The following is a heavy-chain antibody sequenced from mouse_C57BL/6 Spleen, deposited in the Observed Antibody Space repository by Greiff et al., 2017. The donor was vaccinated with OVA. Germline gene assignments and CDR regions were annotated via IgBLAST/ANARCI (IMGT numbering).Heavy chain of an antibody. J-gene: IGHJ2*01. CDR1: GYTFTDYY. D-gene: IGHD2-5*01. V-gene: IGHV1-26*01. Sequence: EVKLQQSGPELVKPGASVKISCKASGYTFTDYYMNWVKQSHGKSLEWIGDINPNNGGTSYNQKFKGKATLTVDKSSSTAYMELRSLTSEDSAVYYCARGLYSNFFFDYWGQGTTLTVSS. CDR2: INPNNGGT. CDR3: ARGLYSNFFFDY.